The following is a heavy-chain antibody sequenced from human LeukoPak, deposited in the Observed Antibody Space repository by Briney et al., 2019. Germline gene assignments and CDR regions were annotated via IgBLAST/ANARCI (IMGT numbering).Heavy chain of an antibody. CDR3: ARVRRSSSWYKWFDP. D-gene: IGHD6-13*01. CDR1: GGSISSGGYY. CDR2: IYYSGST. J-gene: IGHJ5*02. V-gene: IGHV4-31*03. Sequence: KASETLSLTCTVSGGSISSGGYYWSWIRQHPGKGLEWIGYIYYSGSTYYNPSLKSRVTISVDTSKNQFSLKLSSVTAADTAVYYCARVRRSSSWYKWFDPWGQGTLVTVSS.